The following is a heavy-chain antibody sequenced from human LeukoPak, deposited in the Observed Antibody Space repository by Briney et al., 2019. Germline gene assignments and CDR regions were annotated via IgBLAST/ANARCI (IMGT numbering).Heavy chain of an antibody. J-gene: IGHJ4*02. CDR2: IYPGDSDT. D-gene: IGHD6-25*01. CDR1: GYRFPSYW. Sequence: GESLKISCKGSGYRFPSYWIGWVRQMPGKGLEWMGIIYPGDSDTRYSPSFQGQVTISADKSISTAYLQWSSLKASDTATYYCARLFSDYLSSFDYWGQGTLVTVSS. V-gene: IGHV5-51*01. CDR3: ARLFSDYLSSFDY.